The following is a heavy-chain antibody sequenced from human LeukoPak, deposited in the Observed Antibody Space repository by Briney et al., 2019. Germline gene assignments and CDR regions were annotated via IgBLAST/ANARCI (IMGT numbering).Heavy chain of an antibody. CDR1: GYTFTSYA. V-gene: IGHV1-3*01. CDR3: ARDLSRITMVRGVNGMDV. D-gene: IGHD3-10*01. J-gene: IGHJ6*04. CDR2: INAGNGNT. Sequence: EASVKVSCKASGYTFTSYAMHWVRQAPGQRLEWMGWINAGNGNTKYSQKFQGRVTITRDTSASTAYMELSSLRSEDTAVYYCARDLSRITMVRGVNGMDVWGEGTTVTVSS.